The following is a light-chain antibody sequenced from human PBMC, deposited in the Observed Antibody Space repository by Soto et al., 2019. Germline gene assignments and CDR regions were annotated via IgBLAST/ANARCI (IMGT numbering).Light chain of an antibody. V-gene: IGKV1-5*03. CDR3: QQYNNYPWT. CDR2: KGA. CDR1: QSISSW. Sequence: DLQMTQSPSTLSSSVGDRVTITFRASQSISSWLAWYQQKPGKAPNLLIFKGACLESGVPSRFRRRGSGPEFPLTISSLQPDDFEAYYCQQYNNYPWTFGQGTKVDIK. J-gene: IGKJ1*01.